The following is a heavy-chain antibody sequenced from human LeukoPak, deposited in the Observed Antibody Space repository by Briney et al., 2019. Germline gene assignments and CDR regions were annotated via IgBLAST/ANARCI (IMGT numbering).Heavy chain of an antibody. CDR3: ARGLSYDYYDSSGYYYVYGMDV. CDR2: IIPIFGTA. J-gene: IGHJ6*02. Sequence: SVNVSCKASGGTFSSYAISWVRQAPGQGLEWMGGIIPIFGTANYAQKFQGRVTITADESTSTAYMELSSLRSEDTAVYYCARGLSYDYYDSSGYYYVYGMDVWGQGTTVTVSS. D-gene: IGHD3-22*01. CDR1: GGTFSSYA. V-gene: IGHV1-69*01.